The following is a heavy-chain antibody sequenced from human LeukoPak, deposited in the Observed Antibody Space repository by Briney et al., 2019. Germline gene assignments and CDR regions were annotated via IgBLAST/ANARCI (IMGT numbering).Heavy chain of an antibody. V-gene: IGHV1-69*06. CDR3: ARDLCSSTSCQLDY. CDR2: IIPIFGTA. CDR1: GGTFSSYA. J-gene: IGHJ4*02. D-gene: IGHD2-2*01. Sequence: SVKVSCKASGGTFSSYAISWVRQAPGQGLEWMGGIIPIFGTANYAQKFQGRVTITAYKSTSTAYMELSSLRSEDTAVYYCARDLCSSTSCQLDYWGQGTLVTVSS.